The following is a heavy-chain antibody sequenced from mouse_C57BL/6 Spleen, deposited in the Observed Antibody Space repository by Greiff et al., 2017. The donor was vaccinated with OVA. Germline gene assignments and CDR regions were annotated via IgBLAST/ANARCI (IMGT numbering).Heavy chain of an antibody. V-gene: IGHV3-6*01. CDR2: ISYDGSN. CDR3: ARDGGYDYDGDAMDY. J-gene: IGHJ4*01. D-gene: IGHD2-4*01. Sequence: DVQLQESGPGLVKPSQSLSLTCSVTGYSITSGYYWNWIRQFPGNKLEWMGYISYDGSNNYNPSLKNRISITRDTSKNQFFLKLNSVTTEDTATYYCARDGGYDYDGDAMDYWGQGTSVTVSS. CDR1: GYSITSGYY.